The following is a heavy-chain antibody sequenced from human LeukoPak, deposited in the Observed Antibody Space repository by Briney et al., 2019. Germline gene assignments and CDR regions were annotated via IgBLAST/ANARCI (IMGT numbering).Heavy chain of an antibody. CDR1: GFTFSSYE. CDR3: ARKGYSYAFDI. J-gene: IGHJ3*02. CDR2: IGLSGSPI. V-gene: IGHV3-48*03. D-gene: IGHD5-18*01. Sequence: GSLRLSCAASGFTFSSYEMKWVRQAPGKGLEWVSYIGLSGSPIYYADSVKGRFTISRDNAKNSLYLQMNSLRAEDTAVYYCARKGYSYAFDIWGQGTMVTVSS.